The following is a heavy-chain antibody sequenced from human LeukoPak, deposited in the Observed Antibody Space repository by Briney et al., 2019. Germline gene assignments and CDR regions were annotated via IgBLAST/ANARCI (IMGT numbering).Heavy chain of an antibody. V-gene: IGHV4-31*03. D-gene: IGHD1-26*01. CDR1: GGSIRSGGYY. J-gene: IGHJ4*02. Sequence: PSETLSLTCTVSGGSIRSGGYYWSWIRQHPGKGLEWIGYIYYSGSTYYNPSLKSRVTISVDTSKNQFSLKLSSVTAADTAVYYCARDQRVGAIDYWGQGTLVTVSS. CDR3: ARDQRVGAIDY. CDR2: IYYSGST.